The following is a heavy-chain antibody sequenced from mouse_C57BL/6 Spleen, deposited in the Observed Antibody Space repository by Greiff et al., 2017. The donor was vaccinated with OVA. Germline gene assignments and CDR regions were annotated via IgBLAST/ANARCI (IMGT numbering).Heavy chain of an antibody. J-gene: IGHJ4*01. V-gene: IGHV1-80*01. D-gene: IGHD2-1*01. Sequence: QVQLKQSGAELVKPGASVKISCKASGYAFSSYWMNWVKQRPGKGLEWIGQIYPGDGDTNYNGKFKGKATLTADKSSSTAYMQLSSLTSEDSAVYFCARAGIYYGNYGAMDDWGQGTSVTVSS. CDR1: GYAFSSYW. CDR3: ARAGIYYGNYGAMDD. CDR2: IYPGDGDT.